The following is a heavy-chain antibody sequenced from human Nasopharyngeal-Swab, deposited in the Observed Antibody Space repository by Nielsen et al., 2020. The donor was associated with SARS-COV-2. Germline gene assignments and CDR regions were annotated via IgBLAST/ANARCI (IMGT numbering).Heavy chain of an antibody. D-gene: IGHD6-13*01. V-gene: IGHV4-31*02. CDR2: IYYSGST. CDR3: ARAARYSSTWSLPYDAFDI. J-gene: IGHJ3*02. Sequence: WSRRPPGKGLEWIGYIYYSGSTYYNPSLKSRLTISVDTSKNQFSLKLSSVTAADTAVYYCARAARYSSTWSLPYDAFDIWGQGTMVTVSS.